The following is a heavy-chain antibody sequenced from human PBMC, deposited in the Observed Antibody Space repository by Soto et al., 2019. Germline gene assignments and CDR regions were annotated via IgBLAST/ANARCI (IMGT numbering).Heavy chain of an antibody. Sequence: EVQLVESGGGLVQPGGSLRLSCAASGFNLSDHYMDWVRQSPGKGLEWVGRTRNKANSYTTEYAASVKGRFTISRDISKNSVSVQMNSRKTEDPAVYYCARRTYSSGWKYECWGQGTLVTVSS. CDR2: TRNKANSYTT. V-gene: IGHV3-72*01. J-gene: IGHJ4*02. CDR1: GFNLSDHY. CDR3: ARRTYSSGWKYEC. D-gene: IGHD6-19*01.